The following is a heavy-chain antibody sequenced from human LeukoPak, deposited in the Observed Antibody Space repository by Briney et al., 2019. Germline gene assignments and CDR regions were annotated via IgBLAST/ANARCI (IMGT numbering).Heavy chain of an antibody. D-gene: IGHD5-18*01. CDR2: ISSSSSTI. Sequence: GSLXXXCAASGFTFSTYNMNWVRQAPGKGLEWLSYISSSSSTIYYADSVKGRFTISRDNAKNSLYLQMNSLRAEDTAVYYCAXXRGYTYGWXMDVWGKGXTVTVSS. V-gene: IGHV3-48*01. J-gene: IGHJ6*03. CDR3: AXXRGYTYGWXMDV. CDR1: GFTFSTYN.